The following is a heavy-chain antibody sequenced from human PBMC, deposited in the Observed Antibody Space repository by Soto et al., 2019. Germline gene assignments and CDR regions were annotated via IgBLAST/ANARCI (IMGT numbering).Heavy chain of an antibody. J-gene: IGHJ5*02. CDR3: VKGSYPRYDFWSGYLNWFDP. D-gene: IGHD3-3*01. CDR1: GFPFSSYA. CDR2: ISSNGGGT. Sequence: GGSLRLSCSASGFPFSSYAMHWVRQAPGKGLEYVSAISSNGGGTYYADSVKGRFTISRDNSKNTLYLQMSSLRPEDTAVYYCVKGSYPRYDFWSGYLNWFDPWGQGTLVTVSS. V-gene: IGHV3-64D*08.